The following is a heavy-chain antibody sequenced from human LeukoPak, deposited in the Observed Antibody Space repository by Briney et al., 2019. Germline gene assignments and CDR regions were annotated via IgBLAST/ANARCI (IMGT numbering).Heavy chain of an antibody. CDR1: RFTFITYW. Sequence: GGSLRLSCAASRFTFITYWMSWVRQAPGKGLEWVANIKQDGSEKYYVDSVKDRFTISRDNAKNSLYLQMNSLRVEDTAVYYCARAKGAAGTYLFDYWGQGTLVTVSS. CDR3: ARAKGAAGTYLFDY. J-gene: IGHJ4*02. D-gene: IGHD6-13*01. CDR2: IKQDGSEK. V-gene: IGHV3-7*03.